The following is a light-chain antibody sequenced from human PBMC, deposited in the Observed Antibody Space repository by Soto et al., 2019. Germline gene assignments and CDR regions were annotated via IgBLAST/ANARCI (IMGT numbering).Light chain of an antibody. CDR1: QSIDIW. CDR2: QAS. Sequence: DIQMTQSPSTLSASVGDRVTITCRASQSIDIWLAWFQQKPGRAPKLLISQASSLESGVPSRFSGSGSETEFTLTISSLQSDDFVTYYCQQYKSYSRTFGQGTKVEIK. V-gene: IGKV1-5*03. CDR3: QQYKSYSRT. J-gene: IGKJ1*01.